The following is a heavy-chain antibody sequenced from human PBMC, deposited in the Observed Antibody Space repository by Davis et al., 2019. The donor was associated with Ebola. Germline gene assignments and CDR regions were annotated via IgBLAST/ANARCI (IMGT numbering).Heavy chain of an antibody. J-gene: IGHJ6*02. V-gene: IGHV3-73*01. CDR2: IRSKANSYAT. CDR1: GFTFSGSA. Sequence: GESLKISCAASGFTFSGSAMHWVRQASGKGLEWVGRIRSKANSYATAYAASVKGRFTISRDDSKNTAYLQMNSLKTEDTAVYYCARHKGRVRYYGMDVWGQGTTVTVSS. CDR3: ARHKGRVRYYGMDV.